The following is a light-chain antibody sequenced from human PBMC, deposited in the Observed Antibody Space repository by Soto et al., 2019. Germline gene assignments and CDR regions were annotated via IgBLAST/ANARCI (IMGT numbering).Light chain of an antibody. CDR2: GAS. CDR3: QQYGSSPPYT. Sequence: EIVLTQSPGTLSLSPGERATLSCRASQSVSSSYLAWYQQKPGQAPGLLIYGASSRATGIPDRFSGSGSGTDFTLTISRLEPEEFAVYYCQQYGSSPPYTFGQGTKLEIK. J-gene: IGKJ2*01. CDR1: QSVSSSY. V-gene: IGKV3-20*01.